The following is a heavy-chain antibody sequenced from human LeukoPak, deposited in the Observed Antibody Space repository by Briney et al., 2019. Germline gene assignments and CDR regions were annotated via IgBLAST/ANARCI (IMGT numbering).Heavy chain of an antibody. CDR1: GFTFSSYW. CDR3: ARHIAGDAFDI. CDR2: IKYDGSST. J-gene: IGHJ3*02. Sequence: GGSLRLSCAASGFTFSSYWMHWVRQAPGKGLVWVSRIKYDGSSTTYADSVKGRFAISRDNAKNTLDLQMNSLRVEDTAVYYCARHIAGDAFDIWGQGTMVTVSS. D-gene: IGHD2-21*01. V-gene: IGHV3-74*01.